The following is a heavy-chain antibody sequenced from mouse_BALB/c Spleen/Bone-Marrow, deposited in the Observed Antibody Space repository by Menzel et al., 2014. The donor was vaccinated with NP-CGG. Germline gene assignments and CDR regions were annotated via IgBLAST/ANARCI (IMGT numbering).Heavy chain of an antibody. Sequence: QVQLQQSGAELAKPGASVKMSCKASGYTFTSYWMHWVKQRPGQGLEWIGYIYPSTGYTEYNQKFKDKVTLTADKSSSTAYMQLSSLTSEDSAVYYCARGDYAYWGQGTLVTVSA. V-gene: IGHV1-7*01. CDR3: ARGDYAY. D-gene: IGHD2-4*01. CDR2: IYPSTGYT. CDR1: GYTFTSYW. J-gene: IGHJ3*01.